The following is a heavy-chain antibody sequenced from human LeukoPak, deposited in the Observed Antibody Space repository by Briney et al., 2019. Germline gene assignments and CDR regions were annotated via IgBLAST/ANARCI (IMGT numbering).Heavy chain of an antibody. D-gene: IGHD6-19*01. J-gene: IGHJ4*02. V-gene: IGHV4-39*07. CDR1: GGSISTSNYY. Sequence: SETLSLTCTVSGGSISTSNYYWGWIRQPPGTGLEWIGSMYYSGSTYYNPSLKSRVTISVDTSKNQFSLNLSSVTAADTAVYYCARAWGSGWYRGNFDYWGQGTLVTVSS. CDR3: ARAWGSGWYRGNFDY. CDR2: MYYSGST.